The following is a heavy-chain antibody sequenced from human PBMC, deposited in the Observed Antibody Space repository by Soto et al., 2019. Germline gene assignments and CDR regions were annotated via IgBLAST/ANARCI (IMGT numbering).Heavy chain of an antibody. Sequence: GGSLRLSCAASGFTFSSYWMHWVRQAPGKGLVWVSRINSDGSSTSYADSVKGRFTISRDNAKNTLYLQMNSLRAEDTAVYYCARDPAKEDDYIWGSYRSGDLDYWGQGTLVTVSS. D-gene: IGHD3-16*02. CDR1: GFTFSSYW. J-gene: IGHJ4*02. V-gene: IGHV3-74*01. CDR2: INSDGSST. CDR3: ARDPAKEDDYIWGSYRSGDLDY.